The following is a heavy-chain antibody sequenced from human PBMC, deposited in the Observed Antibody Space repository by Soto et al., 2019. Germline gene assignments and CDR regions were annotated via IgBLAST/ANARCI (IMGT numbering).Heavy chain of an antibody. CDR2: VSHDGRNT. CDR1: GFTLSDYA. Sequence: GVSLRLSCAAAGFTLSDYAMHWVRQAPGKGLEWVAVVSHDGRNTHYADSVKGRFTISRDSSENTVSLEMTSLRAEDTAVYYCAKGGRQWLVTSDFNYWGQGALVTVSS. J-gene: IGHJ4*02. V-gene: IGHV3-30*18. CDR3: AKGGRQWLVTSDFNY. D-gene: IGHD6-19*01.